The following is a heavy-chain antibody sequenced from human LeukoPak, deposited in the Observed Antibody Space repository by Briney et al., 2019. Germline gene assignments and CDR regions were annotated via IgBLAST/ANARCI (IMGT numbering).Heavy chain of an antibody. Sequence: ASVKVSCKASGYTFNDYYIHWVRQAPGQGREWVGWINPNGGGTNYAQKFQGRVTMTRDTSISTAYMELTSLRSDDTALYYCAGGITGGDYWGQGTLVTVSS. CDR1: GYTFNDYY. D-gene: IGHD1-14*01. V-gene: IGHV1-2*02. J-gene: IGHJ4*02. CDR2: INPNGGGT. CDR3: AGGITGGDY.